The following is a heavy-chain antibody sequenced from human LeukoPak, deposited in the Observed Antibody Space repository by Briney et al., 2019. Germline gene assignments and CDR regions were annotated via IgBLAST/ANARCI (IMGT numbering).Heavy chain of an antibody. Sequence: PSRTLSLTCSVSGGSISSDDDYWSWIRQPPGKGLEWIGYINHSGNTYYIPSLRSRATISIDTSKIRFSLELSSVTAADTAIYYCSRYTGTNLLDFWGQGTLGTVSS. CDR1: GGSISSDDDY. J-gene: IGHJ4*02. CDR2: INHSGNT. CDR3: SRYTGTNLLDF. V-gene: IGHV4-30-4*08. D-gene: IGHD5-18*01.